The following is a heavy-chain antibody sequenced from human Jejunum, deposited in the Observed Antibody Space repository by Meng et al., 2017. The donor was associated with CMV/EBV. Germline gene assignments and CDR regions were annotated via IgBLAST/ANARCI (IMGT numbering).Heavy chain of an antibody. Sequence: GCSISSYYWSWLRQPPGKGLEWIGFLSYKGSTSYNPSLRSRVTMSVDTSKNQCSLKVTSVTAADTTLYYCARFSSTGAYYLGMDVWGQGTTVTVSS. J-gene: IGHJ6*02. CDR2: LSYKGST. CDR3: ARFSSTGAYYLGMDV. V-gene: IGHV4-59*01. D-gene: IGHD1-1*01. CDR1: GCSISSYY.